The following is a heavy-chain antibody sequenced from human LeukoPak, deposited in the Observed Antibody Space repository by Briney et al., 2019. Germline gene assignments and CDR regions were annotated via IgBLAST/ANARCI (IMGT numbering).Heavy chain of an antibody. V-gene: IGHV3-9*01. CDR3: AKVGEMVTWRYYFDY. CDR1: GFTFDDYA. D-gene: IGHD5-24*01. J-gene: IGHJ4*02. CDR2: ISWNSGSI. Sequence: GGSLRLSCAASGFTFDDYAMHWVRQGPGKGLEWVSGISWNSGSIGYADSVKGRFTISRDNAKNSLYLQMNSLRAEDTALYYCAKVGEMVTWRYYFDYWGQGTLVTVSS.